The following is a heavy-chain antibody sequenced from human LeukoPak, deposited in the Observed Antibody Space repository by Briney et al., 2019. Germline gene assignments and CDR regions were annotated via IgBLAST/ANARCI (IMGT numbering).Heavy chain of an antibody. CDR1: GYSISSGYY. Sequence: YPSETLSLTCTVSGYSISSGYYWGWIRQPPGKGLEWIGSIYHSGSTYYNPSLKSRVTISVDTSKNQFSPKLSSVTAADTAVYYCARDFHDYGDFKFQIYYYYYMDVWGKGTTVTVSS. V-gene: IGHV4-38-2*02. CDR3: ARDFHDYGDFKFQIYYYYYMDV. J-gene: IGHJ6*03. CDR2: IYHSGST. D-gene: IGHD4-17*01.